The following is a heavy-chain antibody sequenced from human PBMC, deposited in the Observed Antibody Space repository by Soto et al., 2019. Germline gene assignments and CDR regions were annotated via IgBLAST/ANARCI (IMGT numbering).Heavy chain of an antibody. CDR3: ARVPMGGAKGGDVDD. Sequence: QVQLVQSGAEVKKPGASVKVSCKASGYTFTSYDINWVRQATGQGLEWMGWMNPNSGNTGYAQKFQGRVTMTRNTSXXTADRALSRLRSEVTAVYYWARVPMGGAKGGDVDDWGQGPLVTVAS. V-gene: IGHV1-8*01. CDR2: MNPNSGNT. CDR1: GYTFTSYD. D-gene: IGHD2-21*02. J-gene: IGHJ4*02.